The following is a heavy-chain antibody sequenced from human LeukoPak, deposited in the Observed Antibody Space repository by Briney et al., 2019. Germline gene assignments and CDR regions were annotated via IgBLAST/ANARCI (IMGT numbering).Heavy chain of an antibody. D-gene: IGHD3-10*01. CDR3: ARDPDFYGSGSYYKVNWFDP. CDR2: ISSSGSTI. V-gene: IGHV3-11*01. J-gene: IGHJ5*02. CDR1: GFTFSDYY. Sequence: PGGSLSLSCAASGFTFSDYYISWIRQAPGKGLEWVSYISSSGSTIYYADSVKGRFTISRDNAKNSLYLQMNSLRAEDTAVCYCARDPDFYGSGSYYKVNWFDPWGQGTLVTVSS.